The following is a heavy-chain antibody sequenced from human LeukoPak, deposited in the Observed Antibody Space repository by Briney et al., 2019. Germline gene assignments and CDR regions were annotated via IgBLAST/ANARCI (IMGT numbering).Heavy chain of an antibody. CDR3: AKDWTPHNRVYDCLDA. Sequence: QAGGSLRLSCVGSGFAFGVHAMSWVRQAPGKGPVWVATIGSGADLFYAESVEGRFTTSRDDPRNTVWLQMNSLRAEDTALYYCAKDWTPHNRVYDCLDAWGQGTQVTVSS. D-gene: IGHD3-16*01. J-gene: IGHJ5*02. V-gene: IGHV3-23*01. CDR2: IGSGADL. CDR1: GFAFGVHA.